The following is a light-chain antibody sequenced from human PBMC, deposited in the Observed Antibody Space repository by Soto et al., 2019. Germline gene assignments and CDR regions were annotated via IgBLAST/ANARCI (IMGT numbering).Light chain of an antibody. J-gene: IGLJ3*02. Sequence: QSALTQPRSVSGSPGQSVTISCTGTSSDVGGYTFVSWYQQHPGKAPKLIIYDVNKGPSGVPYRFSGSKSDNTASLTISGLPAEDEADYYCCVCEATYNFLFGGGTKGTVL. CDR3: CVCEATYNFL. CDR2: DVN. CDR1: SSDVGGYTF. V-gene: IGLV2-11*01.